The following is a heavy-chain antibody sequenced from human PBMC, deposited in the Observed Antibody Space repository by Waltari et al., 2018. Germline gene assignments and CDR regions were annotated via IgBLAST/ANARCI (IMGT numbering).Heavy chain of an antibody. D-gene: IGHD5-12*01. CDR2: VYKNGNT. V-gene: IGHV4-59*01. J-gene: IGHJ4*02. CDR1: GDSITNFY. CDR3: ARTVRWLNFDQ. Sequence: QVQLQESGPGLVKPSETLSLTCTVSGDSITNFYWSWIRQSPGKGLEWIANVYKNGNTNYNPSLQSRVTMSRDTSRNELSLKVSSVTAADTAVYYCARTVRWLNFDQWGQGTLVTVSS.